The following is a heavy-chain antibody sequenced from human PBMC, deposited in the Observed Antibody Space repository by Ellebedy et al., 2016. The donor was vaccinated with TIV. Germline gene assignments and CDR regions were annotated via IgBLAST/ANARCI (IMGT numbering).Heavy chain of an antibody. CDR2: IYSGGST. CDR1: GFTVSNNY. CDR3: TKGAWLDS. J-gene: IGHJ4*02. V-gene: IGHV3-53*01. Sequence: GGSLRLSXAASGFTVSNNYMNWVRQAPGKGLEWVSLIYSGGSTHYANSVKGRFTISKDSSRDILYLDMNNLRADDTAIYSCTKGAWLDSWGQGTLVTVSS.